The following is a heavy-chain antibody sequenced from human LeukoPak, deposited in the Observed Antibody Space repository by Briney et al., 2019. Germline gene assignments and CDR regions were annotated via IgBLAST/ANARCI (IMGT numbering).Heavy chain of an antibody. V-gene: IGHV3-15*01. Sequence: GGSLRLSCAASGFTLSNAWMSWVRQAPGKGLEWVGRIKSKTDGGTTDYAAPVKGRFTISRDDSKNTLYLQMNSLKTEDTAVYYCTTEIAVAATFDYWGQGTLVTVSS. CDR3: TTEIAVAATFDY. D-gene: IGHD6-19*01. J-gene: IGHJ4*02. CDR2: IKSKTDGGTT. CDR1: GFTLSNAW.